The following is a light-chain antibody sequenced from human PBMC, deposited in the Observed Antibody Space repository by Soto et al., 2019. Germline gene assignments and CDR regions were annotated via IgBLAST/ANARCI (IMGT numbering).Light chain of an antibody. V-gene: IGKV3-15*01. CDR1: QSVGSSH. Sequence: EIVLTQSPGTLSLSPGERATLSCRASQSVGSSHLAWYQQKPGQAPRLLIYTASTRATGIPARFSGSGSGTEFTLTISSLQSEDFAIYYCQQYNNWPPGITFGQGTRLEIK. J-gene: IGKJ5*01. CDR2: TAS. CDR3: QQYNNWPPGIT.